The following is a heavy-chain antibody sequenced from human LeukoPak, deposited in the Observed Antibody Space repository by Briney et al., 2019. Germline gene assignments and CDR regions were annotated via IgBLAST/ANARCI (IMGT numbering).Heavy chain of an antibody. D-gene: IGHD2-2*01. CDR1: GYTFTGYY. V-gene: IGHV1-2*02. J-gene: IGHJ5*02. CDR3: ARPKYCSSTSCYNWFDP. Sequence: AAVNVSCKASGYTFTGYYMHWVRQAPGQGLEWMGWINPNSGGTNYAQKFQGRVTMTRDTSISTAYMELSRLRSDDTAVYYCARPKYCSSTSCYNWFDPWGQGRQVRVSS. CDR2: INPNSGGT.